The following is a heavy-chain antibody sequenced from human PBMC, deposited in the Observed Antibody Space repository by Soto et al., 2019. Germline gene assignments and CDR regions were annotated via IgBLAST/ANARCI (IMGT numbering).Heavy chain of an antibody. J-gene: IGHJ6*02. CDR3: ARGENGAHYYHYYGIDV. CDR1: GGSISSYY. D-gene: IGHD4-17*01. CDR2: IYYSGST. Sequence: SETLSLTCTVSGGSISSYYWSWIRQPPGKGLEWIGYIYYSGSTNYNPSLKSRVTISVDTSKNQFSLKLSSVTAADTAVYYCARGENGAHYYHYYGIDVWGQRTTVPVSS. V-gene: IGHV4-59*01.